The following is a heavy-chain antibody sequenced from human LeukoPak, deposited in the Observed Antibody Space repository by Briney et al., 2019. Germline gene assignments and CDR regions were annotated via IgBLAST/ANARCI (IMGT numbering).Heavy chain of an antibody. Sequence: SVNVSCKASGGTFSSYAISWVRQAPGQGLEWMGGIIPIFGTANYAQKFQGRVTITADESTSTAYMELSSLRSEDTAVYYCARDGSSGYYRKYYFDYWGQGTLVTVSS. J-gene: IGHJ4*02. CDR1: GGTFSSYA. CDR3: ARDGSSGYYRKYYFDY. CDR2: IIPIFGTA. D-gene: IGHD3-22*01. V-gene: IGHV1-69*13.